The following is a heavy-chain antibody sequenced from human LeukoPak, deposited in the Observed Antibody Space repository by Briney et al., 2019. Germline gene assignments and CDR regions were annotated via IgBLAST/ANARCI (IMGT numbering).Heavy chain of an antibody. J-gene: IGHJ4*02. V-gene: IGHV4-59*01. D-gene: IGHD5-18*01. CDR3: ARGVDTAMVLFDY. Sequence: SETLSLTCTVSGGSISSYYWSWIRQPPGKGLEWIGYIYYSGSTNYNPSLKSRVTISVDTSKNRFSLKLSSVTAADTAVYYCARGVDTAMVLFDYWGQGTLVTVSS. CDR2: IYYSGST. CDR1: GGSISSYY.